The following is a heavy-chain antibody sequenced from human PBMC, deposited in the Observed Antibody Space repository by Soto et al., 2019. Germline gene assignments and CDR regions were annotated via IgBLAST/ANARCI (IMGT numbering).Heavy chain of an antibody. D-gene: IGHD6-13*01. J-gene: IGHJ4*02. V-gene: IGHV3-23*01. CDR1: GFTFSSYA. CDR3: AKLDVPFIIPIAAAGLYYFDY. Sequence: PGGSLRLSCAASGFTFSSYAMSWVRQAPGKGLEWVSAISGSGGSTYYADSVKGRFTISRDNSKNTLYLQMNSLRAEDTAVYYCAKLDVPFIIPIAAAGLYYFDYWGQGTLVTVSS. CDR2: ISGSGGST.